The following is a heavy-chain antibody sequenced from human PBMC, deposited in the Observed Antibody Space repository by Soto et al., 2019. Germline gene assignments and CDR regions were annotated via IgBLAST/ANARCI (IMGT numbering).Heavy chain of an antibody. Sequence: GGSLRLSCAASGFTFSRYSMNWARQAPGKGLEWVSSISSSSSYIYYADSVKGRFTISRDNAENSVYLQMNSLRAEDTAVYYCARDREAIVAAGTAGDSYYYGMDVWGQGTTVTV. CDR1: GFTFSRYS. CDR3: ARDREAIVAAGTAGDSYYYGMDV. CDR2: ISSSSSYI. J-gene: IGHJ6*02. V-gene: IGHV3-21*01. D-gene: IGHD6-13*01.